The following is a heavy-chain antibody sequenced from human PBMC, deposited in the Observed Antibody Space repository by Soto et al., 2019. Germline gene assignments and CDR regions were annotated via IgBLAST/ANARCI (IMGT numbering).Heavy chain of an antibody. D-gene: IGHD6-13*01. CDR2: IYPSGST. CDR3: ARVSYSSSWYY. V-gene: IGHV4-4*02. CDR1: GGSITYGNW. J-gene: IGHJ4*02. Sequence: ETLSLTCDVSGGSITYGNWWIWVRQPPAKGLEWIGEIYPSGSTNYNPSLKRRVTLSLDKSKNQFSLKLTSVTAADTAVYYCARVSYSSSWYYWGQGTLVTVSS.